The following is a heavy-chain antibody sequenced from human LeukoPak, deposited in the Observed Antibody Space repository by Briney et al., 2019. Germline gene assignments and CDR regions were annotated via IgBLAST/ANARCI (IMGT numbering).Heavy chain of an antibody. D-gene: IGHD6-19*01. Sequence: GGSLRLSCAASGFTFSSYAMHWVRQAPGKGLEWVAVISYDGSNKYYADSVKGRFTISRDNSKNTLYLQMNSLRAEDTAVYYCAREVNRRRAVAGTVVGDYFDYWGHGTLVTVSS. CDR2: ISYDGSNK. CDR3: AREVNRRRAVAGTVVGDYFDY. V-gene: IGHV3-30-3*01. J-gene: IGHJ4*01. CDR1: GFTFSSYA.